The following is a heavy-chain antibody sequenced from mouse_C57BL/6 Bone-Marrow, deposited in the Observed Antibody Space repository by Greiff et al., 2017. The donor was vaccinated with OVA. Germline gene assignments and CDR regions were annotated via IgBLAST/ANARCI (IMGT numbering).Heavy chain of an antibody. Sequence: EVHLVESGPGLVKPSQSLSLTCSVTGYSITSGYYWNWIRQFPGNKLEWMGYISYDGSNNYNPSLKNRISITRDTSKNQFFLKLNSVTTEDTATYYCARDYGNGYPYWYFDVWGTGTTVTVSS. CDR2: ISYDGSN. J-gene: IGHJ1*03. CDR3: ARDYGNGYPYWYFDV. CDR1: GYSITSGYY. D-gene: IGHD2-1*01. V-gene: IGHV3-6*01.